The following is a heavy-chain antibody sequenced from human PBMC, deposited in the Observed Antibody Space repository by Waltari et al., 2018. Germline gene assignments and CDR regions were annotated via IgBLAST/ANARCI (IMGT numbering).Heavy chain of an antibody. CDR2: IHRRGKT. Sequence: QLQLQESGPGLVKPSGALSLTSTVSGDSMSSNDWWSWVRQTPEKGLDWIGQIHRRGKTNYNPSIERRLTISIDTSNNQFSLKVASTTAADTAGYYWARDRGRGLYFDSWGQGILVTVSP. D-gene: IGHD2-15*01. CDR1: GDSMSSNDW. J-gene: IGHJ4*02. V-gene: IGHV4-4*02. CDR3: ARDRGRGLYFDS.